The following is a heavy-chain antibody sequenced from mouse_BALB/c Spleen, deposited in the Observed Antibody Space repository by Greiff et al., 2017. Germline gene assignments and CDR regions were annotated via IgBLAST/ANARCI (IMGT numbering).Heavy chain of an antibody. D-gene: IGHD1-1*01. J-gene: IGHJ1*01. CDR2: IDPANGNT. Sequence: VQLQQSGAELVKPGASVKLSCTASGFNIKDTYMHWVQQRPEQGLEWIGRIDPANGNTKYDPKFQGKATITADTSSNTAYLQLSSLTSEDTAVYYCARHYGSSVYWYFDVWGAGTTVTVSS. CDR3: ARHYGSSVYWYFDV. V-gene: IGHV14-3*02. CDR1: GFNIKDTY.